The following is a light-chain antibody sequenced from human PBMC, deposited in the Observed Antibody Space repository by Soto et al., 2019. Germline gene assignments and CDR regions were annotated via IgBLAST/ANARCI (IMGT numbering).Light chain of an antibody. CDR3: HQYNYWPPET. CDR2: AAS. Sequence: EMVLTQSPATLPVSLGETATLSCRTSQTFSRNLAWYQHKPGQPPRLLIYAASTRVTGIPARFSGSRSGSEFALTISSVQSEDCAVYYCHQYNYWPPETFGQGTKVEIK. J-gene: IGKJ1*01. V-gene: IGKV3-15*01. CDR1: QTFSRN.